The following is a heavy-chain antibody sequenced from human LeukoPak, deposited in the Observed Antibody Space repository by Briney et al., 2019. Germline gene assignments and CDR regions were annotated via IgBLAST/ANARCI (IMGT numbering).Heavy chain of an antibody. CDR2: IIPIFGTA. D-gene: IGHD3-10*01. CDR1: GGTFSSYA. V-gene: IGHV1-69*13. CDR3: ARDSLIITMVREPFHYYYMDV. J-gene: IGHJ6*03. Sequence: SVKVSCKASGGTFSSYAISWVRQAPGQGLEWMGGIIPIFGTANYAQKFQGRVTITADESTSTAYMELSSLRSEDTAVYYCARDSLIITMVREPFHYYYMDVWGKGTTVTVSS.